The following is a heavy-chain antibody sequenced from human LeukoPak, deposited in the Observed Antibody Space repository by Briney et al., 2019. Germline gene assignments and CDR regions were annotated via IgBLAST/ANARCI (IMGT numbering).Heavy chain of an antibody. J-gene: IGHJ3*02. D-gene: IGHD3-22*01. Sequence: SETLSLTCVVSGGSIANKWCSWLRQPPGKGLEWIGEIHYNGDTNYISPLKSRVIMSVDRSKNQFSLNLISVTAADTAVYYCASYYHTRGWTFDIWGQGSMVTVSS. CDR1: GGSIANKW. CDR2: IHYNGDT. CDR3: ASYYHTRGWTFDI. V-gene: IGHV4-4*02.